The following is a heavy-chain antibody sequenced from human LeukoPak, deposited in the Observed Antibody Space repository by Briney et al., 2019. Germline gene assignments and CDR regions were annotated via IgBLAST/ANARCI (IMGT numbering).Heavy chain of an antibody. CDR2: IYYTET. CDR3: AARKLGNDY. J-gene: IGHJ4*02. Sequence: SETLSLTCTVSGGSVSNYYWSWIRQSPGKGLEWIGYIYYTETSYNPSLKSRVTISADTSKNQFSLKLYSVTAADTAVYYCAARKLGNDYWGQGTLVTVSS. D-gene: IGHD7-27*01. V-gene: IGHV4-59*02. CDR1: GGSVSNYY.